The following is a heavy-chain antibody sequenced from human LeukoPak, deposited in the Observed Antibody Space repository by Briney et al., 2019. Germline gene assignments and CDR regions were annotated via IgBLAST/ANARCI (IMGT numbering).Heavy chain of an antibody. CDR1: GGSISSYY. D-gene: IGHD1-1*01. V-gene: IGHV4-59*08. CDR3: ARQEVERGINYCYYGMDV. J-gene: IGHJ6*02. CDR2: IYYSGST. Sequence: SETLSLTCTVSGGSISSYYWSWIRQPPGKGLEWIGYIYYSGSTNYNPSLKSRVTISVDTSKNQFSLKLSSVTAADTAVYYCARQEVERGINYCYYGMDVWGRGTTVTVSS.